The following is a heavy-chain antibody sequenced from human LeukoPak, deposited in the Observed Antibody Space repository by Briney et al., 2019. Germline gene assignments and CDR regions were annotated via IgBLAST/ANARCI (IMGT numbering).Heavy chain of an antibody. J-gene: IGHJ4*02. Sequence: PSETLSLTCTVSGGSISSYYWSRIRQPPGKGLEWIGYIYYSGSTNYNPSLKSRVIISVDTSKNQFSLKLSSVTAADTAVYYCASPGYCSSTSCHDYWGQGTLVTVSS. D-gene: IGHD2-2*01. CDR1: GGSISSYY. CDR3: ASPGYCSSTSCHDY. V-gene: IGHV4-59*12. CDR2: IYYSGST.